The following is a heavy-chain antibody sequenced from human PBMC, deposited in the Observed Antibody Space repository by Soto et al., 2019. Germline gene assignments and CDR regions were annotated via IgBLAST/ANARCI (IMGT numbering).Heavy chain of an antibody. D-gene: IGHD3-10*01. V-gene: IGHV2-5*02. Sequence: QITLKESGPTLVKPTQTLTLTCTFSGFSLSTSGVGVGWIRQPPGKALEWLALIYWDDDKRYSPSLKSRLTITKDTSKNQVVLTMTNMDPVDTATYYCAHSPYHPPELAYFDYWGQGTLVTVSS. CDR3: AHSPYHPPELAYFDY. CDR1: GFSLSTSGVG. J-gene: IGHJ4*02. CDR2: IYWDDDK.